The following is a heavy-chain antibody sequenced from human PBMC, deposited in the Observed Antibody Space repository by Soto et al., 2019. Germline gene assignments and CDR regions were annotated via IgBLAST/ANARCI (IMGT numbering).Heavy chain of an antibody. Sequence: SETLSLTCTVSGGSFSSGGYYWSWIRQHPGKGLEWIGYIYYSGSTYYNPSLKSRVTISVDTSKNQFSLKLSSVTAADTAVYYCARVYSYGEYYFDYWGQGTLVTVSS. J-gene: IGHJ4*02. D-gene: IGHD5-18*01. CDR1: GGSFSSGGYY. CDR2: IYYSGST. CDR3: ARVYSYGEYYFDY. V-gene: IGHV4-31*03.